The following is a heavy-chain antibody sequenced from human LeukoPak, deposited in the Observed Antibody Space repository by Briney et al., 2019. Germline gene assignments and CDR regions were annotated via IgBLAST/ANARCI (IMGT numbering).Heavy chain of an antibody. D-gene: IGHD3-10*01. J-gene: IGHJ4*02. CDR1: EFTFSSYA. CDR2: ISGSGGST. CDR3: AKLDYGSGSYLYY. Sequence: GGSLRLSCAASEFTFSSYAMSWVRQAPGKGLEWVSAISGSGGSTYYADSVKGRFTISRDNSKNTLYLQMNSLRAEDTAVYYCAKLDYGSGSYLYYWGQGTLVTVSS. V-gene: IGHV3-23*01.